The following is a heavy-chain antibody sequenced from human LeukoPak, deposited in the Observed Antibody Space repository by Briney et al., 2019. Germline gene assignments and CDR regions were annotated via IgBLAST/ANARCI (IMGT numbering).Heavy chain of an antibody. CDR2: IYPGDPDT. D-gene: IGHD6-19*01. Sequence: GESLKISCKGSGYSFTTYWIGWVRQMPGKGLEWMGIIYPGDPDTRYSPSFQGQVTISADKSISTAYLQWRSLKASDTAMYYCARTAVAGTFSHSNYWGQGTLVTVSS. CDR1: GYSFTTYW. V-gene: IGHV5-51*01. J-gene: IGHJ4*02. CDR3: ARTAVAGTFSHSNY.